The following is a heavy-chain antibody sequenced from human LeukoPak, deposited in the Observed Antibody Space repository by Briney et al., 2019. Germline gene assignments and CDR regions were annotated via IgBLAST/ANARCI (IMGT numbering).Heavy chain of an antibody. CDR2: IYYSGST. J-gene: IGHJ5*02. CDR1: GGSISSYY. CDR3: ARVLRAVALNWFDP. V-gene: IGHV4-59*08. Sequence: PSETLPLTCTVSGGSISSYYWSWIRQPPGKGLEWIGYIYYSGSTNYNPSLKSRVTISVDTSKNQFSLKLSSVTAADTAVYYCARVLRAVALNWFDPWGQGTLVTVSS. D-gene: IGHD6-19*01.